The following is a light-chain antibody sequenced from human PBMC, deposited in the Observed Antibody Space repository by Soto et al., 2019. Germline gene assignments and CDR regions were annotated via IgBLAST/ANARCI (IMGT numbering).Light chain of an antibody. J-gene: IGKJ1*01. V-gene: IGKV1-27*01. CDR1: QGISNY. CDR3: QKYNSSPWT. CDR2: AAS. Sequence: DIQMTQSPSSLSASVGDRVTITCRAIQGISNYLAWYQQKPGKVPKLLIYAASTLQSGVPSRFTGSGSGTDFTLTISSLQPEDVATYYGQKYNSSPWTCGQGTKVDIK.